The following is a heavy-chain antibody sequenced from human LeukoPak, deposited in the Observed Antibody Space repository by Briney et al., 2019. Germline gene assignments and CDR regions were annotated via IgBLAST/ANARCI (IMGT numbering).Heavy chain of an antibody. D-gene: IGHD2-2*01. CDR3: AREYCSSTSCFFPRYYYYYMDV. CDR2: ISAYNGNT. CDR1: GYTFTSYG. V-gene: IGHV1-18*01. Sequence: ASVKVSCKASGYTFTSYGISSLRQAPGQGLEWMGWISAYNGNTNYAQKLQGRVTMTTDTSTSTAYMELRSLRSDDTAVYYCAREYCSSTSCFFPRYYYYYMDVWGKGTTVTVSS. J-gene: IGHJ6*03.